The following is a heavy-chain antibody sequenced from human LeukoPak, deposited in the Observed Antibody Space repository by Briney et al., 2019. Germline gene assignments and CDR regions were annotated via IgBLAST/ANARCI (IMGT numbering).Heavy chain of an antibody. V-gene: IGHV4-31*03. CDR1: GCSISSGGYY. D-gene: IGHD3-3*01. CDR3: ARVVPSGYYTEAVAFDI. J-gene: IGHJ3*02. Sequence: SQTLSRNCTVSGCSISSGGYYWSWIRQHPGKGLEWIGYIYYSGCTYYNPSLKSRVTISVDTSKNQFSLKLSSVTAADTAVYYWARVVPSGYYTEAVAFDIWGQGTMVTVSS. CDR2: IYYSGCT.